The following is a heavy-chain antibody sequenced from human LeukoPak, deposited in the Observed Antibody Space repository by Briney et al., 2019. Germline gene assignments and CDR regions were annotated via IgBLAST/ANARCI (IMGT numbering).Heavy chain of an antibody. V-gene: IGHV3-23*01. Sequence: GGSLRLSCAASGFTFSSYAMSWVRQAPGKGLEYVSLISDSGGSTYYADSVKGRFTISRDNAKNSLYLQMNSLRAEDTAVYYCAREGSQAGSTYMPYWGQGTLVTVSS. CDR3: AREGSQAGSTYMPY. J-gene: IGHJ4*02. CDR2: ISDSGGST. D-gene: IGHD4-11*01. CDR1: GFTFSSYA.